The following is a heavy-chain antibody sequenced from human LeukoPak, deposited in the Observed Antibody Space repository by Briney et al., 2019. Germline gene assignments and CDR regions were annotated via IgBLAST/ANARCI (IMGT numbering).Heavy chain of an antibody. CDR3: AKSGYSSGWYHFDY. Sequence: GGSLRLSCAASGFTFSSYWMHWVRQAPGKGLEWVSGISWNSGSIGYADSVKGRFTISRDNAKNSLYLQMNSLRAEDMALYYCAKSGYSSGWYHFDYWGQGTLVTVSS. J-gene: IGHJ4*02. D-gene: IGHD6-19*01. V-gene: IGHV3-9*03. CDR2: ISWNSGSI. CDR1: GFTFSSYW.